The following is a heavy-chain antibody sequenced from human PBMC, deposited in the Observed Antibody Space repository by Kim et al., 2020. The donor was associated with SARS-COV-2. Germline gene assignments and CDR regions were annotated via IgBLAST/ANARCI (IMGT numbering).Heavy chain of an antibody. CDR3: ANLFSGWPNYFDY. Sequence: ADSGKGRFTIARDNSKNTLYLQMNSLRAEDTAVYYCANLFSGWPNYFDYWGQGTLVTVSS. V-gene: IGHV3-23*01. D-gene: IGHD6-19*01. J-gene: IGHJ4*02.